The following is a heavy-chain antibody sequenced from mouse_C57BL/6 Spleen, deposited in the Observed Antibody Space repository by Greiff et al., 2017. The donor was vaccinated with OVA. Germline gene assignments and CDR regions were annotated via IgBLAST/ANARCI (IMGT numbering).Heavy chain of an antibody. CDR1: GYSFTDYH. J-gene: IGHJ2*01. V-gene: IGHV1-39*01. CDR3: ARGGSSGYYFDD. CDR2: INPNYGTT. Sequence: EVHLVESGPELVKPGASVKISCKASGYSFTDYHMNWVKQSNGKSLEWIGVINPNYGTTSYNQKFKGKATLTVDQSSSTAYMQLNSLTSEDSAVYYCARGGSSGYYFDDWGQGTTLTVSS. D-gene: IGHD1-1*01.